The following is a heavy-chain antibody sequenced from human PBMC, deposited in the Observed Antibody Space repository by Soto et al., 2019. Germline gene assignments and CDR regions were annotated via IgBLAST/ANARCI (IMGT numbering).Heavy chain of an antibody. CDR2: MNPNSGNT. V-gene: IGHV1-8*01. CDR1: GYTFTSYD. J-gene: IGHJ6*02. Sequence: QVQLVQSGAEVKKPGASVKVSCKASGYTFTSYDINWVRQATGQGLEWMGWMNPNSGNTGYAQKFKGSVTMTGNTSISTAYMERSSLRSEATAVYYCARARTTISMDVWGQGTTVTVSS. CDR3: ARARTTISMDV. D-gene: IGHD3-9*01.